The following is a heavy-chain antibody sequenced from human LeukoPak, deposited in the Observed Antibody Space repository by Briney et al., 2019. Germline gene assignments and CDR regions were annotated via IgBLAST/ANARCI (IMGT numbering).Heavy chain of an antibody. CDR2: IYYSGST. CDR3: ARSAFLVTAPGLYYFDY. D-gene: IGHD6-13*01. V-gene: IGHV4-39*01. CDR1: GASISSSTYY. Sequence: SETLSLTCTVSGASISSSTYYWAWIRQPPGKGLEFIGNIYYSGSTYYSPSLKSRVTMSVDTSRNQFSLKLSSVTAADTAVYCCARSAFLVTAPGLYYFDYWGQGTLVAVSS. J-gene: IGHJ4*02.